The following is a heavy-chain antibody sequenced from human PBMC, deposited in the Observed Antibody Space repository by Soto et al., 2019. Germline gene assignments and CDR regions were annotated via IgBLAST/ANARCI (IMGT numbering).Heavy chain of an antibody. Sequence: DVQLVESGGGLVQPGGSLRLSCAAYRFTFNNFWMTWVRQAPGKGLEWVANIKGDGSKKSHVDSVKGRFTISRDNAKNSLYLQMNSLRVEDTAVYYCARAAYSGDGLDVWGQGTTVTVS. V-gene: IGHV3-7*04. J-gene: IGHJ6*02. CDR1: RFTFNNFW. CDR3: ARAAYSGDGLDV. CDR2: IKGDGSKK. D-gene: IGHD2-21*01.